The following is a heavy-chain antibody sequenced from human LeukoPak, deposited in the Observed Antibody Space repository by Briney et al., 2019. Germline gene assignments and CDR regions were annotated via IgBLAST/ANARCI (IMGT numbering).Heavy chain of an antibody. Sequence: GGSLRLSCAASGFTFDDYAMHWVRQAPGKGLEWVSGISWNSGSIGYADSVKGRFTISRDNAKNSLYLQMISLRAEDTALYYCAKDIGSGYYYVGAFDIWGQGTMVTVSS. D-gene: IGHD3-22*01. CDR2: ISWNSGSI. J-gene: IGHJ3*02. CDR1: GFTFDDYA. V-gene: IGHV3-9*01. CDR3: AKDIGSGYYYVGAFDI.